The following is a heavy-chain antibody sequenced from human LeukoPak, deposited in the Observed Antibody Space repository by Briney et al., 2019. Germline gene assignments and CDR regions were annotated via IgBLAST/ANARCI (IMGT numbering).Heavy chain of an antibody. D-gene: IGHD6-13*01. J-gene: IGHJ4*02. CDR2: ISWNSGSI. CDR3: AKDLVVFGAAAGSFDY. V-gene: IGHV3-9*01. CDR1: GFTFDDYA. Sequence: GRSLRLSCAASGFTFDDYAMHWVRQAPGKGLEWVSGISWNSGSIGYADSVKGRFTISRDNAKTSLYLQMNSLRAEDTALYYCAKDLVVFGAAAGSFDYWGQGTLVTVSS.